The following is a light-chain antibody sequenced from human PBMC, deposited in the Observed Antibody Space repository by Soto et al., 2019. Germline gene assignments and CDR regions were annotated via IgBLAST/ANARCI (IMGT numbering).Light chain of an antibody. CDR1: SSDVGGYDY. CDR3: SSYTTTGTQV. CDR2: DVS. Sequence: QSALAQPASVSGSPGQSITISCTGTSSDVGGYDYVSWYQLHPGKAPKLMIFDVSNRPSGVSDRFSGSKSGNTASLTISGLQAEDEADYYCSSYTTTGTQVFGTGTKVTVL. J-gene: IGLJ1*01. V-gene: IGLV2-14*03.